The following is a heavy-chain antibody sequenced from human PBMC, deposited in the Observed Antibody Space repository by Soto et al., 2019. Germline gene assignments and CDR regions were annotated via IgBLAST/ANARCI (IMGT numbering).Heavy chain of an antibody. CDR3: ERDVSSWSRFDY. CDR2: IIPIFGTA. D-gene: IGHD6-13*01. V-gene: IGHV1-69*13. CDR1: GGTFSSYA. J-gene: IGHJ4*02. Sequence: SVKVSCKASGGTFSSYAISWVRQAPGQGLEWMGGIIPIFGTANYAQKFQGRVTITADESTSTAYMELSSLRSEDTAVYYCERDVSSWSRFDYWGQGTLVTVSS.